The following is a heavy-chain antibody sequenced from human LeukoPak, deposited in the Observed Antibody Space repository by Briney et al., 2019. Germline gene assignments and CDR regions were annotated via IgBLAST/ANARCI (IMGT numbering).Heavy chain of an antibody. CDR1: GFTFSSYS. Sequence: GGSLRLSCAASGFTFSSYSMNWVRQAPGKGLEWVSSISSSSSYIYYADSVKGRFTISRDNAKNSLYLQMNSLRDEDTAVYYCARAADGTYYDYIWGSYRPFDYWGQGTLVTVSS. D-gene: IGHD3-16*02. V-gene: IGHV3-21*01. CDR3: ARAADGTYYDYIWGSYRPFDY. J-gene: IGHJ4*02. CDR2: ISSSSSYI.